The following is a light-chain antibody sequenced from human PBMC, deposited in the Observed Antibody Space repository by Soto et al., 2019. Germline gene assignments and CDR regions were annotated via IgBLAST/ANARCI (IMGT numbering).Light chain of an antibody. V-gene: IGKV3-20*01. J-gene: IGKJ1*01. Sequence: EILLTQSPGTLSLSPGARPTLSCRASQSVSSNFLAWYQQKPGQAPRLLIYDGYNRATGITDRFSGSGSGTDFTLTISRLEPEDFAVYYCQQYDSSPRTFGPGTKVDIK. CDR2: DGY. CDR3: QQYDSSPRT. CDR1: QSVSSNF.